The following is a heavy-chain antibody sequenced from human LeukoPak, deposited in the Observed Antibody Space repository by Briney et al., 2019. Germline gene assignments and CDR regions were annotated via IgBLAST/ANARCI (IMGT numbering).Heavy chain of an antibody. CDR2: INHSGST. Sequence: SETLSLTCAVYGGSFSGYYWSWIRQPPAKGLEGIGEINHSGSTNYNPSLKSRVTISVDTSKNQFSLKLSSVTAADTAVYYCARGTKAVAVSWGPGALVTVSS. CDR3: ARGTKAVAVS. V-gene: IGHV4-34*01. J-gene: IGHJ5*02. D-gene: IGHD6-19*01. CDR1: GGSFSGYY.